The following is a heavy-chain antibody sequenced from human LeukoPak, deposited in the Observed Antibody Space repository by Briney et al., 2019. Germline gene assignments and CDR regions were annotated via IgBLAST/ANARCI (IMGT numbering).Heavy chain of an antibody. D-gene: IGHD3-22*01. CDR1: GFTFSSYW. CDR2: IKQDGSEK. CDR3: AREQYDSSGYSLDDYFDY. J-gene: IGHJ4*02. V-gene: IGHV3-7*01. Sequence: GGSLRPSCAASGFTFSSYWMSWVRQAPGKGLEWVANIKQDGSEKYYVDSVKGRFTISRDNAKNSLYLQMNSLRAEDTAVYYCAREQYDSSGYSLDDYFDYWGQGTLVTVSS.